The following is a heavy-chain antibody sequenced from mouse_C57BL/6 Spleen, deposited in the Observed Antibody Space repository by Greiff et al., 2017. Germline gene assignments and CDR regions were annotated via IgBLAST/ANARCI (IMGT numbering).Heavy chain of an antibody. CDR1: GYSFTGYY. Sequence: EVQLQQSGPELVKPGASVKISCKASGYSFTGYYMNWVKQSPETSLEWIGEINPSTGGTTYNQKFKAKATLTVAKSSSTAYMQLKSLTSVDCAVYYCAISRDYDGWYFDVWGTGTTATVSS. J-gene: IGHJ1*03. CDR3: AISRDYDGWYFDV. CDR2: INPSTGGT. D-gene: IGHD2-4*01. V-gene: IGHV1-42*01.